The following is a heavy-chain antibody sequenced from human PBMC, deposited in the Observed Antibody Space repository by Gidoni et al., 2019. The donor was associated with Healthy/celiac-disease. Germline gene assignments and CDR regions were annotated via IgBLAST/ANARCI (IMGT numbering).Heavy chain of an antibody. CDR1: GGPISSYY. V-gene: IGHV4-4*07. D-gene: IGHD6-13*01. Sequence: QVQLQESGPGLVTPSETLSLTCTVSGGPISSYYWSWIRQPAGKGLEWIGRIYTSGSTNYNPALKSRVTMSVDTSKNQFSLKLSSVTAADTAVYYCAREPSYSSSWPVFDYWGQGTLVTVSS. J-gene: IGHJ4*02. CDR3: AREPSYSSSWPVFDY. CDR2: IYTSGST.